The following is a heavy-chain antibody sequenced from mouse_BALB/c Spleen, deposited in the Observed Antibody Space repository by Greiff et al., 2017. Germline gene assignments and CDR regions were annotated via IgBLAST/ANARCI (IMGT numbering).Heavy chain of an antibody. CDR1: GFTFSSFG. J-gene: IGHJ3*01. Sequence: EVKLVESGGGLVQPGGSRKLSCAASGFTFSSFGMHWVRQAPEKGLEWVAYISSGSSTIYYADTVKGRFTISRDNPKNTLFLQMTSLRSEDTAMYYCARGGGPFAYWGQGTLVTVSA. CDR3: ARGGGPFAY. CDR2: ISSGSSTI. V-gene: IGHV5-17*02.